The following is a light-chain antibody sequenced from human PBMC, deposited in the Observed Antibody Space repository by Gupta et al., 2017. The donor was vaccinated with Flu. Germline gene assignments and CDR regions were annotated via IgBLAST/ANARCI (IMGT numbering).Light chain of an antibody. Sequence: EIVLTQSQATLSVSPGERATLFCRASQSVRSFLAWYQQKPGQAPRLRISDASTRATGIPARFRAGGSGTEFTLTISNLQSEDYAVYYCQQYNNWPCTFGQGTEVEIK. J-gene: IGKJ1*01. V-gene: IGKV3-15*01. CDR2: DAS. CDR1: QSVRSF. CDR3: QQYNNWPCT.